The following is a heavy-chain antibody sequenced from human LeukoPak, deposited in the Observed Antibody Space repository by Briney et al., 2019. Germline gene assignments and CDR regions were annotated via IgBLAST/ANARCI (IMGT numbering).Heavy chain of an antibody. CDR1: GYTFTSYD. V-gene: IGHV1-8*01. CDR2: MNPNSGNT. Sequence: ASVKVSCKASGYTFTSYDINWVRQATGQGLEWMGWMNPNSGNTGYAQKFQGRVTMTRNTSISTAYMELSSLRSEDTAVYYCGRSMDSSTSRLIEYWGQGTLVTVSS. CDR3: GRSMDSSTSRLIEY. J-gene: IGHJ4*02. D-gene: IGHD6-6*01.